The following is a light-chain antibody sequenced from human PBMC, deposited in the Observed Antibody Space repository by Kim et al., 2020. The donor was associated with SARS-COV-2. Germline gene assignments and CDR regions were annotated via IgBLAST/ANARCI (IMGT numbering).Light chain of an antibody. V-gene: IGKV3-15*01. CDR3: QQYNNWPLT. J-gene: IGKJ4*01. Sequence: PGESATPSCRASQSVSSNVAWYQQTPGQAPRLLIYGASTRATGIPGRCSGSGSGTEFTLTISSLQSEDFAVYYCQQYNNWPLTFGGGTKVDIK. CDR2: GAS. CDR1: QSVSSN.